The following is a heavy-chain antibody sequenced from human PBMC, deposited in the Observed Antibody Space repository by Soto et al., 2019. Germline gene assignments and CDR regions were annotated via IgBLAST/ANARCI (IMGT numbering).Heavy chain of an antibody. Sequence: GGSLRLSCAASGFTFSSYWMHWVRQAPGKGLVWVSRINSDGSSTSYADSVKGRFTISRGNAKSSLYLQMNSLRAEDTAVYYCVRDWGYCRGGTCYSILDYWGQGTLVTVSS. J-gene: IGHJ4*02. CDR3: VRDWGYCRGGTCYSILDY. V-gene: IGHV3-74*01. D-gene: IGHD2-15*01. CDR1: GFTFSSYW. CDR2: INSDGSST.